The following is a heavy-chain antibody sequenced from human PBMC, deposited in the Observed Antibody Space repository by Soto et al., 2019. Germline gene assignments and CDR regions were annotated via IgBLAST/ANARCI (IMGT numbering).Heavy chain of an antibody. CDR2: ISAYNGNT. Sequence: SVKVSCKASGYTFTSYGISWVRQAPGQGLEWMGWISAYNGNTNYAQKLQGRVTMTTDTSTSTAYMELRSLRSDDTAVYYCARSFHSSGWYEDAFDIWGQRTMVTVSS. J-gene: IGHJ3*02. CDR1: GYTFTSYG. V-gene: IGHV1-18*01. D-gene: IGHD6-19*01. CDR3: ARSFHSSGWYEDAFDI.